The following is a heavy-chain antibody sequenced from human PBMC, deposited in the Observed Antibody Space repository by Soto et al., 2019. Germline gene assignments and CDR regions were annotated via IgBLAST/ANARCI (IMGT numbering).Heavy chain of an antibody. J-gene: IGHJ6*02. V-gene: IGHV3-74*01. CDR2: INSDGSST. CDR1: GFTFSSYW. Sequence: EVQLVESGGGLVQPGGSLRLSCAASGFTFSSYWMHWVRQAPGKGLVWVSRINSDGSSTSYADSVKGRFTISRDNAKNTLYLQMNSLRAEDTAVYYCAREVYDFWSGYYMYYYGMDVWGQGTTVTASS. CDR3: AREVYDFWSGYYMYYYGMDV. D-gene: IGHD3-3*01.